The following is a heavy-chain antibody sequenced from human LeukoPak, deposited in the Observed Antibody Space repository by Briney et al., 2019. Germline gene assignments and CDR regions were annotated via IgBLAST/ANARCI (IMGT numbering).Heavy chain of an antibody. D-gene: IGHD3-22*01. CDR1: GFTFSSYA. CDR3: ASSSVYYHYYGY. Sequence: GGSLRLSCAASGFTFSSYAMHWVRQAPGKGLEWVAVISYDGSNKYYADSVKGRFTISRDNSKNTLYLQMNSLRAEDTAVYYCASSSVYYHYYGYGGQGTRVTVSS. J-gene: IGHJ4*02. CDR2: ISYDGSNK. V-gene: IGHV3-30-3*01.